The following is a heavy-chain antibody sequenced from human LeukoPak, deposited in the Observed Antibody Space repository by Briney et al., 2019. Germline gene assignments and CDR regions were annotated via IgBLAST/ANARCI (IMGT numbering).Heavy chain of an antibody. CDR2: IGHGGSEK. CDR3: AKLGRTYRHVDC. V-gene: IGHV3-7*01. Sequence: GGSLRLSCAASGFTFSSYWMTWVRQSPGKGLEWVANIGHGGSEKYYVDSVKGRFTISRDNAKNSLYLQMNSLRAEDTAVYYCAKLGRTYRHVDCWGQGTLVTVSS. D-gene: IGHD3-16*01. J-gene: IGHJ4*02. CDR1: GFTFSSYW.